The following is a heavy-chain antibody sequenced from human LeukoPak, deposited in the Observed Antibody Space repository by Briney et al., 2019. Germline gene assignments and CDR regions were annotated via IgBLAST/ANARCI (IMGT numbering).Heavy chain of an antibody. J-gene: IGHJ4*02. CDR1: GFTFRSYW. D-gene: IGHD1-26*01. CDR2: IKEDESAK. CDR3: ARDVGGSLDY. Sequence: GGSLRLSCAASGFTFRSYWMAWVRQAPGKGLEWVANIKEDESAKHQADSVKGRFTISRDNAQNSVYLQMSSLRGEETAVYYCARDVGGSLDYWGQGTLVTVSS. V-gene: IGHV3-7*01.